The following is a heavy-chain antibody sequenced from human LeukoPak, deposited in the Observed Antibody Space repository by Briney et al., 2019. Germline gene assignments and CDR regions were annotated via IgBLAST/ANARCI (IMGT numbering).Heavy chain of an antibody. CDR3: ARDHYGRFYYYYMDV. J-gene: IGHJ6*03. D-gene: IGHD3-10*01. CDR2: IIPIFGTA. Sequence: GASVKVSCKASGYTFTGYYMHWVRQAPGQGLEWMGGIIPIFGTANYAQKFQGRVTITADESTSTAYMELSSLRSEDTAVYYCARDHYGRFYYYYMDVWGKGTTVTISS. V-gene: IGHV1-69*13. CDR1: GYTFTGYY.